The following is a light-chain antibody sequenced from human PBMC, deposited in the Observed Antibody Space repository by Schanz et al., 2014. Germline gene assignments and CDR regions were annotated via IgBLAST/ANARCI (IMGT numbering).Light chain of an antibody. Sequence: QSVLTQPPSVSAAPGQKVTISCSGSSSEIGDNYVSWYQHLPGTAPKVLIYDNHYRPSGIPDRFSGSKSGTSATLDITGLQTGDEADYYCGTWDSSLSAGVVFGGGTKVTVL. J-gene: IGLJ2*01. CDR3: GTWDSSLSAGVV. CDR1: SSEIGDNY. V-gene: IGLV1-51*01. CDR2: DNH.